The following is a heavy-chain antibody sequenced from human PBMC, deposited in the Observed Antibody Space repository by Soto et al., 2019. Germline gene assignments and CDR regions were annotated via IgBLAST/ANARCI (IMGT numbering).Heavy chain of an antibody. CDR1: GYTFTSYG. V-gene: IGHV1-18*01. CDR2: VSAYNGNT. J-gene: IGHJ5*02. D-gene: IGHD6-13*01. Sequence: ASVRVSCKASGYTFTSYGIIWVRQAPGQGLEWMGGVSAYNGNTNDAQKLQGRVTMTTPTSTRTDYMELRSLRSDSTAVYYCARVNGYSSSWYSNNSFDPWGQGTLVTVSS. CDR3: ARVNGYSSSWYSNNSFDP.